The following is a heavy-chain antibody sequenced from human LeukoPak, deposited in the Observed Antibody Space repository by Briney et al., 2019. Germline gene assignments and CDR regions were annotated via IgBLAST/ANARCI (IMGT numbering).Heavy chain of an antibody. CDR2: IYYSGGT. D-gene: IGHD6-6*01. V-gene: IGHV4-59*12. J-gene: IGHJ3*02. Sequence: SETLSLTCAVYGGSFSGYYWSWIRQPPGKGLEWIGYIYYSGGTYYNPSLKSRVTISVDTSKNQFSLKLSSVTAADTAVYYRARTYSSSSVAFDIWGQGTMVTVSS. CDR1: GGSFSGYY. CDR3: ARTYSSSSVAFDI.